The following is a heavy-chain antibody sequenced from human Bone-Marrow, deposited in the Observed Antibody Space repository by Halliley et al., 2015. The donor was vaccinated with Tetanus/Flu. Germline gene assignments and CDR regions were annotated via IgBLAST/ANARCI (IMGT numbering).Heavy chain of an antibody. CDR2: VYYSGST. V-gene: IGHV4-59*01. D-gene: IGHD1-26*01. J-gene: IGHJ6*02. CDR1: GASITRYY. Sequence: GLVKPSETLSLTCTVSGASITRYYWTWIRQPPGKGLEWIGYVYYSGSTYYSPSLKSRVTISLDTSKNQFSLKLSSVTAADSAVYYCATTSSLTSGVYSYYYALDVWGQGTTVTVSS. CDR3: ATTSSLTSGVYSYYYALDV.